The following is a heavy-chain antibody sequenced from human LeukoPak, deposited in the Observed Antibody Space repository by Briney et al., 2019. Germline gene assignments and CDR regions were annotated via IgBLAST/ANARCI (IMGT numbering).Heavy chain of an antibody. CDR1: GYTFTSYG. J-gene: IGHJ6*03. CDR2: ISAYNGNT. V-gene: IGHV1-18*01. Sequence: ASVKVSCKASGYTFTSYGISWVRQASGQGLEWMGWISAYNGNTNYAQKLQGRVTMTTDTSTSTAYMELRSLRSDDTAVYYCARCIAVAGTHYYYYYMDVWGKGTTVTVSS. D-gene: IGHD6-19*01. CDR3: ARCIAVAGTHYYYYYMDV.